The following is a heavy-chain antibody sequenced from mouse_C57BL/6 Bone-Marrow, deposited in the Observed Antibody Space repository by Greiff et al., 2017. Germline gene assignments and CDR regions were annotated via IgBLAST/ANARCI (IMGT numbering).Heavy chain of an antibody. CDR3: ARWFTTVVATNAMDY. V-gene: IGHV1-82*01. D-gene: IGHD1-1*01. J-gene: IGHJ4*01. Sequence: VQLQQSGPELVKPGASVKISCKASGYAFSSSWMNWVKQRPGKGLEWIGRIYPGDGDTNYNGKFKGKATLTADKPSSTAYMQLSSLTSEDSAVYFCARWFTTVVATNAMDYWGQGTSVTVSS. CDR1: GYAFSSSW. CDR2: IYPGDGDT.